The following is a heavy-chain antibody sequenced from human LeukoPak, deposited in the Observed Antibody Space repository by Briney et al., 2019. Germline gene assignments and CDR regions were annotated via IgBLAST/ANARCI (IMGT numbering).Heavy chain of an antibody. CDR1: GGSISSSSYY. CDR3: ARIPGYSSNWGYYYYYGMDV. J-gene: IGHJ6*02. Sequence: SETLSLTCTVSGGSISSSSYYWGWIRQPPGKGLEWIGSIYYSGSTYYNPSLKSRVTIPVDTSKNQFSLKLSSVTAADTAVYYCARIPGYSSNWGYYYYYGMDVWGQGTTVTVSS. CDR2: IYYSGST. D-gene: IGHD6-13*01. V-gene: IGHV4-39*01.